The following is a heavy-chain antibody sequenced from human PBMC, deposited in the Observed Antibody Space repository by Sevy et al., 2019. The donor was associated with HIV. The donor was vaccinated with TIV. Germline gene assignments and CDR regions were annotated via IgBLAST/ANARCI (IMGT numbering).Heavy chain of an antibody. J-gene: IGHJ6*03. CDR3: ASRILGSVGATYYYYYMDV. Sequence: ASVKVSCKASGGTFSSYAISWVRQAPGQGLEWMGGIIPIFGTANYAQKFQGRVTITADESTSTAYMELSSLRSEDTAVYYCASRILGSVGATYYYYYMDVWGKGTTVTVSS. V-gene: IGHV1-69*13. CDR2: IIPIFGTA. D-gene: IGHD1-26*01. CDR1: GGTFSSYA.